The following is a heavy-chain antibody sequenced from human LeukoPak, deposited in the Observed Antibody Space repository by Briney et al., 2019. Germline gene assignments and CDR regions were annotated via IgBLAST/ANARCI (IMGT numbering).Heavy chain of an antibody. Sequence: GGSLRLSCAASGFTFSSYAMSWVRQAPGKGLEWVSVISGSGGSTYYADSVKGRFTISRDNSKNTLYLQMNSLRAEDTAVYYCAKVICNQWLVPFDYWGQGTLVTVSS. V-gene: IGHV3-23*01. CDR1: GFTFSSYA. CDR3: AKVICNQWLVPFDY. D-gene: IGHD6-19*01. CDR2: ISGSGGST. J-gene: IGHJ4*02.